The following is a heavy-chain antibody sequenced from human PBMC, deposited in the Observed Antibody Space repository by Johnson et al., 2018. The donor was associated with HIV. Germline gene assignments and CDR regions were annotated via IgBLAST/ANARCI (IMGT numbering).Heavy chain of an antibody. V-gene: IGHV3-48*03. CDR3: ARGLGITMVRGLDAFDI. J-gene: IGHJ3*02. D-gene: IGHD3-10*01. CDR1: GFTFSSYE. CDR2: ISSSGSTI. Sequence: VQLVESGGGVVQPGGSLRLSCAASGFTFSSYEMNWVRQAPGKGLEWVSYISSSGSTIYYADSVKGRFTISRDNAKNSLYLQMNSLRAEDTAVYYCARGLGITMVRGLDAFDIWGQGTMVTVSS.